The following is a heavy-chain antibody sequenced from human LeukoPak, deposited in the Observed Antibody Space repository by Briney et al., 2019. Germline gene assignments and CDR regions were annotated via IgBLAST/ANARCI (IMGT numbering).Heavy chain of an antibody. D-gene: IGHD3-10*01. CDR1: GVSFSGYY. CDR2: INHSGST. J-gene: IGHJ4*02. CDR3: ARGRITMVRGVIPLFDY. Sequence: SGTLSLTCAVYGVSFSGYYWSWIRQPPGKGLEWIGEINHSGSTNYNPSLKSRVTISVDTSKNQFSLKLSSVTAADTAVFYCARGRITMVRGVIPLFDYWGQGTLVTVSS. V-gene: IGHV4-34*01.